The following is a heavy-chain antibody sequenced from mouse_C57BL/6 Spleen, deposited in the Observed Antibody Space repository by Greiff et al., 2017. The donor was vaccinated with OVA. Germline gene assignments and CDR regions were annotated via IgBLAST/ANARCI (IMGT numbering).Heavy chain of an antibody. J-gene: IGHJ1*03. V-gene: IGHV5-9-1*02. Sequence: EVQVVESGEGLVKPGGSLKLSCAASGFTFSSYAMSWVRQTPEKRLEWVAYISSGGDYIYYADTVKGRFTISRDNARNTLYLQMSSLKSEDTAMYYCTRGGTTVVEDFDVWGTGTTVTVSS. CDR2: ISSGGDYI. CDR3: TRGGTTVVEDFDV. CDR1: GFTFSSYA. D-gene: IGHD1-1*01.